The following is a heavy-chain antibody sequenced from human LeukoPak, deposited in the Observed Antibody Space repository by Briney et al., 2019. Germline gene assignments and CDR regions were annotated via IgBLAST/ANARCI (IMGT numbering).Heavy chain of an antibody. Sequence: GGSLRLSCAASGFTFSSYSMNWVRQAPGKGLEWVSYISSSSSMIYYADSVEGRFTISRDNAKNSLYLQMKSLRAGEPAVYYCARGPAPADTSGYLDYWGQGALVTVSS. J-gene: IGHJ4*02. CDR1: GFTFSSYS. CDR2: ISSSSSMI. D-gene: IGHD3-22*01. CDR3: ARGPAPADTSGYLDY. V-gene: IGHV3-48*01.